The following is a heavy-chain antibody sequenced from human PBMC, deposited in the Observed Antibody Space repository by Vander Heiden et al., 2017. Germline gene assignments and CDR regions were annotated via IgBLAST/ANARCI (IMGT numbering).Heavy chain of an antibody. V-gene: IGHV3-23*01. CDR3: AKDLSDYYDSSGQDY. Sequence: EVQLLASGGGLVQPGGSLRLSCAAAGFPFSRYAMGWVRQAPGKGLEWVSAISGSGGSTYYADSVKGRFTISRDNSKNTLYLQMNSLRAEDTAVYYCAKDLSDYYDSSGQDYWGQGTLVTVSS. CDR1: GFPFSRYA. D-gene: IGHD3-22*01. CDR2: ISGSGGST. J-gene: IGHJ4*02.